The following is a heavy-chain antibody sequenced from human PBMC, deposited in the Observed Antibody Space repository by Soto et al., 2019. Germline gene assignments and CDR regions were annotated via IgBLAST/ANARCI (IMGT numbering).Heavy chain of an antibody. D-gene: IGHD2-21*02. V-gene: IGHV3-30*14. CDR1: GFTFSSYA. CDR2: ISYDGST. Sequence: PGGSLRLSCAASGFTFSSYAMHWVRQAPGKGLEWVAVISYDGSTSYADSVRGRFTVSRNNSKNTLYLQMNSLRAEDTAVYYCAKAYCGGVCYSLTDAFDIWGQGTLVTVSS. CDR3: AKAYCGGVCYSLTDAFDI. J-gene: IGHJ3*02.